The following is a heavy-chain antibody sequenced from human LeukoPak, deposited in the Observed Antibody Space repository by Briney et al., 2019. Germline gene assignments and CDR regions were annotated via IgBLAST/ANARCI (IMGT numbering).Heavy chain of an antibody. CDR2: IYYSGST. Sequence: GSLRLSCAASGFTFSSYWMSWVRQPPGKGLEWIGSIYYSGSTYYNPSLKSRVTISVDTSKNQFSLKLSSVTAADTAVYYCARVSSCSGGSCYLFDYWGQGTLVTVSS. CDR1: GFTFSSYW. CDR3: ARVSSCSGGSCYLFDY. J-gene: IGHJ4*02. V-gene: IGHV4-39*07. D-gene: IGHD2-15*01.